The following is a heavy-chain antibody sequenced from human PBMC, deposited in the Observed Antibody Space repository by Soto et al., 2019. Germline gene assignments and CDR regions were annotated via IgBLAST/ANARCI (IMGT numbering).Heavy chain of an antibody. V-gene: IGHV3-48*02. Sequence: GGSLRLSCVGSGFTFSSYSMNWVRQAPGKGLEWLSYIGGTSGTKYYADSVKGRFTISRDNAKNLLYLQMDSLSDEDTSVYYCARDPVKRGLPPYFDHWGLGTLVTVSS. CDR2: IGGTSGTK. D-gene: IGHD3-16*01. CDR3: ARDPVKRGLPPYFDH. J-gene: IGHJ4*02. CDR1: GFTFSSYS.